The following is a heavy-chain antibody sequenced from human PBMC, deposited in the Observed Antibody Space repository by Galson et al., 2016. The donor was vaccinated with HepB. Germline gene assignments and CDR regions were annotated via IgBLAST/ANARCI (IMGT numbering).Heavy chain of an antibody. D-gene: IGHD3-9*01. J-gene: IGHJ5*02. CDR1: GYTFTDFY. CDR3: ARGRYFDWMYWFDP. Sequence: SVKVACKASGYTFTDFYIHRVRQAPGQGLEWMGWSNPNSGGTDYAQKFQDWVTMTRDTSINTTYMELTRLRSDDTAVYYCARGRYFDWMYWFDPWGQGTLVTVSS. V-gene: IGHV1-2*04. CDR2: SNPNSGGT.